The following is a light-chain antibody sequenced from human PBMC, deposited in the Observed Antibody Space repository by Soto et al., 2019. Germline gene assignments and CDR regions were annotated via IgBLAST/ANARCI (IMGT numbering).Light chain of an antibody. J-gene: IGKJ2*01. CDR1: QDISNY. Sequence: DILMTQSPSSLSPSVGARVTITCQASQDISNYLNWYQQKPGNAPKLLIYHSSNLETGVPSRFSGSGSGTHFTFTISSLPPEDIATYFCQQYDSFPRTFGQGTKLDLK. CDR2: HSS. CDR3: QQYDSFPRT. V-gene: IGKV1-33*01.